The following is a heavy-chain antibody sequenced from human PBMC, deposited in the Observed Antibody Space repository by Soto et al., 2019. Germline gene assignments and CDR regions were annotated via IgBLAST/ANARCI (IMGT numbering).Heavy chain of an antibody. Sequence: QVQLVESGGGVVQPGRSLRLSCAASGFTFSSYAMHWVRQAPGKGLEWVAVISYDGSNKYYADSVKGRFTISRDNSKNTLYLQMNSLRAEDTAVYYCARDEAPTRGYYYDSSGYQAPFDYWGQGTLVTVSS. D-gene: IGHD3-22*01. CDR2: ISYDGSNK. CDR3: ARDEAPTRGYYYDSSGYQAPFDY. J-gene: IGHJ4*02. V-gene: IGHV3-30-3*01. CDR1: GFTFSSYA.